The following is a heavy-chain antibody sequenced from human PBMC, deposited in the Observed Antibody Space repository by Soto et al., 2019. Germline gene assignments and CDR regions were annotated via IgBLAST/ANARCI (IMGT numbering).Heavy chain of an antibody. D-gene: IGHD3-22*01. CDR1: GFTFSSHG. Sequence: HVQLVESGGGVVQPGMTLRLSCTASGFTFSSHGMHWVRQAPGKGLEWVAVVSFDGTNKNYADSVRGRFTISRDNSKNTLYLQMSSLRAEDTAVYYCANGDSSGFEYFQSWGQGTLVTFSS. CDR3: ANGDSSGFEYFQS. V-gene: IGHV3-30*18. J-gene: IGHJ1*01. CDR2: VSFDGTNK.